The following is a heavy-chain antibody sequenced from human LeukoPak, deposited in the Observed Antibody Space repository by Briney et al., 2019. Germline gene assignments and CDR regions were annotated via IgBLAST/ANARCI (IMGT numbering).Heavy chain of an antibody. J-gene: IGHJ3*02. D-gene: IGHD4-17*01. CDR2: INTNTGNP. CDR1: GYIFTSYY. V-gene: IGHV7-4-1*02. Sequence: GASVKVSCKASGYIFTSYYMHWVRRAPGQGLEWMGWINTNTGNPTYAQGFTGRFVFSLDTSVSTAYLQISSLKAEDTAVYYCARDPYDYGDYAGGAFDIWGQGTMVTVSS. CDR3: ARDPYDYGDYAGGAFDI.